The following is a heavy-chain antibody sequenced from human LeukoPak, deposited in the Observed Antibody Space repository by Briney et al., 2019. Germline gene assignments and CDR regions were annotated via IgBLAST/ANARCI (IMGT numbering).Heavy chain of an antibody. CDR2: IWNAGTNT. J-gene: IGHJ6*02. Sequence: GGSLRLSCAASGFSFSTYGMHWVRQAPGKGLEWVALIWNAGTNTYYADSVKGRFTISRDNSRNTLYLQMRSLGAEDTAVYYCANTLVRGVPSMDVWGQGTTVTVSS. D-gene: IGHD3-10*01. V-gene: IGHV3-33*03. CDR1: GFSFSTYG. CDR3: ANTLVRGVPSMDV.